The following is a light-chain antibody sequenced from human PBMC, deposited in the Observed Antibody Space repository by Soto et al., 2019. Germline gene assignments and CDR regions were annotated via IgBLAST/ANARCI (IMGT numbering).Light chain of an antibody. CDR3: QQYGRSPLMYT. CDR2: GAS. Sequence: ELVLTQSPGTLSLSPGERATLSCRASQSVNSNFLAWYQQKPGQAPRLLIYGASTRAAGVPDRFSASGSGTDFNLTITRLEPEDVAMDYGQQYGRSPLMYTFVQGTKVWVK. V-gene: IGKV3-20*01. J-gene: IGKJ2*01. CDR1: QSVNSNF.